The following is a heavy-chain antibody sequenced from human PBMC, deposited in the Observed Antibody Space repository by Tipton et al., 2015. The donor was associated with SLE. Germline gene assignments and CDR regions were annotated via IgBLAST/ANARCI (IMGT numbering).Heavy chain of an antibody. CDR2: ISSSSSYI. J-gene: IGHJ4*02. CDR3: AREGEYSSSAVDY. V-gene: IGHV3-21*01. CDR1: GFTFSSYS. Sequence: GSLRLSCAASGFTFSSYSMNWVRQAPGKGLEWVSSISSSSSYIYYADSVKGRFTISRDNAKNSLYLQMNSLRAEDTAVYYCAREGEYSSSAVDYWGQGTLVTVSS. D-gene: IGHD6-6*01.